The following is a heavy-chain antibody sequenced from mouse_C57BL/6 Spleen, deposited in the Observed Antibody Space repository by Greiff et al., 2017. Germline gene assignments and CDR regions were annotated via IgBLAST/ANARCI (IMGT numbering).Heavy chain of an antibody. J-gene: IGHJ4*01. V-gene: IGHV1-15*01. D-gene: IGHD1-1*01. CDR3: TRILPYYYGSSHYATDC. CDR1: GYTFTDYE. CDR2: IDPATGGT. Sequence: VQLQQSGAELVRPGASVTLSCKASGYTFTDYEMHWVKQTPVHGLEWIGAIDPATGGTAYNQKFKGKAILTADKSSSTAYMELRSLTSEDSAVYYCTRILPYYYGSSHYATDCWGQGTSVTVAS.